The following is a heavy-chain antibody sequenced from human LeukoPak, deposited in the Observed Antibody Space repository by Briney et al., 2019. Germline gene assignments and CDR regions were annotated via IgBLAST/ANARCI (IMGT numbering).Heavy chain of an antibody. J-gene: IGHJ4*02. V-gene: IGHV3-64*01. D-gene: IGHD1-26*01. CDR1: GFTFSTYP. CDR3: ARGGEVGATDY. CDR2: ISSNGGNT. Sequence: GGSLRLSCAASGFTFSTYPMHWVRQAPGKGLEYVSAISSNGGNTYYTNSVKGRFTVSRANSKNTLYLQMGSLRTEDTAVYYCARGGEVGATDYWGQGTLVTVSS.